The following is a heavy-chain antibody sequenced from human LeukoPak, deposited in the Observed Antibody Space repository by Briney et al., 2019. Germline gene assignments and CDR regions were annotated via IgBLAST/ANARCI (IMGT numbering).Heavy chain of an antibody. CDR3: AREKWERHHCGVDV. V-gene: IGHV3-23*01. CDR1: GFTFSSYT. Sequence: GGSLRLSCAASGFTFSSYTMSWVRQAPGKGQERVSGISGRSDSIYYADSVEGRFTISRDYSKSTVDLQMNSLRAEDTAVYYCAREKWERHHCGVDVWGQGTTVTVSS. D-gene: IGHD1-26*01. CDR2: ISGRSDSI. J-gene: IGHJ6*02.